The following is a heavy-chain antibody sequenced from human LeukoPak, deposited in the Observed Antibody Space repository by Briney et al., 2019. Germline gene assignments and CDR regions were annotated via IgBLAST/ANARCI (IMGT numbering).Heavy chain of an antibody. Sequence: GASVKVSCKASGYTFTVYYIHWVRQAPGQGLEWMGRIIPGSGGTNYAQKFQGRVTMTRDTSINTAYMELSRLTSDGTAVYYCARENYGVPWGQGTLVTVSS. D-gene: IGHD4-17*01. J-gene: IGHJ5*02. CDR1: GYTFTVYY. V-gene: IGHV1-2*06. CDR2: IIPGSGGT. CDR3: ARENYGVP.